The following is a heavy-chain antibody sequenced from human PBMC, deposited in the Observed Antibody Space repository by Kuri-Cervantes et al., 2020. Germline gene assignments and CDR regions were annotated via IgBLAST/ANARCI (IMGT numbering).Heavy chain of an antibody. V-gene: IGHV4-39*01. Sequence: SETLSLTCTVSGGSISSSSYYWGWIRQPPGKGLEWIGSIYYSGSTYYNPSLKSRVTISVDTSKNQFSLKLSSVTAADTAVYYRARARYDSSGWTSDYWGQGTLVTVSS. CDR2: IYYSGST. CDR3: ARARYDSSGWTSDY. CDR1: GGSISSSSYY. D-gene: IGHD3-22*01. J-gene: IGHJ4*02.